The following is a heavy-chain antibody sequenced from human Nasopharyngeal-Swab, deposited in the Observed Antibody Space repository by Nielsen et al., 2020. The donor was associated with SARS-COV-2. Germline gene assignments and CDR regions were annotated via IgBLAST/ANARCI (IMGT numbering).Heavy chain of an antibody. CDR3: AKDGIEEGGLSAGYGLDV. CDR2: IWYDGSDK. D-gene: IGHD6-19*01. Sequence: GESLKISCAASGSASSGNWMHWVRQAPGKGLEWVASIWYDGSDKYYADSVKGRFTISRDNAKNTLYLQMNSLRSEDTAVYKCAKDGIEEGGLSAGYGLDVWGQGTTVTVSS. J-gene: IGHJ6*02. V-gene: IGHV3-30*02. CDR1: GSASSGNW.